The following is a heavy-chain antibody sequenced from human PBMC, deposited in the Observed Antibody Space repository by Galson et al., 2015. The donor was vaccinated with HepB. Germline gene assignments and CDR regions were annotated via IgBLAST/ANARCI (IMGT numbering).Heavy chain of an antibody. CDR3: ARDMGGGDSSGYYYYYYMDV. CDR2: INPNSGGT. Sequence: SVKVSCKASGYTFTGYYMHWVRQAPGQGLEWMGWINPNSGGTNYAQKFQGRVTMTRDTSISTAYMELSRLRSDDTAVYYCARDMGGGDSSGYYYYYYMDVWGKGTTVTVSS. CDR1: GYTFTGYY. D-gene: IGHD3-22*01. V-gene: IGHV1-2*02. J-gene: IGHJ6*03.